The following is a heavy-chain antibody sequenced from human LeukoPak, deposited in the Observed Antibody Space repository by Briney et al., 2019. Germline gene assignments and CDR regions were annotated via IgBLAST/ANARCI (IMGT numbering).Heavy chain of an antibody. CDR1: GFTFSDYI. Sequence: QPGGSLRLSCAASGFTFSDYILDWVRQAPGKGLEWVGRIRRKGQSYTTEYAASVKGRFTISRDNARNTLHLQLSSLRAEDTAVYYCARDTFQPGLIDSWGQGTLVIVSS. CDR2: IRRKGQSYTT. CDR3: ARDTFQPGLIDS. J-gene: IGHJ4*02. V-gene: IGHV3-72*01. D-gene: IGHD2-2*01.